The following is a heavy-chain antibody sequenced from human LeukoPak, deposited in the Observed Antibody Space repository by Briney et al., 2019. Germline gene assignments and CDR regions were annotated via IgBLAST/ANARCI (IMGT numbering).Heavy chain of an antibody. J-gene: IGHJ4*02. CDR2: ICYTGKT. V-gene: IGHV4-39*07. D-gene: IGHD6-6*01. Sequence: SETLSLTCTVSGGSVGSIPYCWGWIRQPPGTGLEWIASICYTGKTYYKPSLKSRVAISVDTSKNHFSLNLNSVTAADTAVYYCAREVDSSANDWGQGTLVAVSS. CDR3: AREVDSSAND. CDR1: GGSVGSIPYC.